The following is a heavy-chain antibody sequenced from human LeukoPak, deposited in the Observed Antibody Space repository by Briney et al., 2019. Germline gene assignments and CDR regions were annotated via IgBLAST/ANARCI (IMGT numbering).Heavy chain of an antibody. CDR3: ARHGYSTGWYHF. Sequence: SETLSLTCTVSGGSFSSSSYYWGWIRQPPGKGLEWIGNIYYTGSTYYNPSLKSRVTISLDTSKNQFSLKLSSVTASDTAVYYSARHGYSTGWYHFWGQGNLVTVSS. D-gene: IGHD6-19*01. V-gene: IGHV4-39*01. J-gene: IGHJ4*02. CDR1: GGSFSSSSYY. CDR2: IYYTGST.